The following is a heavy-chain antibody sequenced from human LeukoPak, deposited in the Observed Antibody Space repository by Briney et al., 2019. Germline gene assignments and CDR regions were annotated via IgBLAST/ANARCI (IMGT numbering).Heavy chain of an antibody. J-gene: IGHJ6*03. CDR2: INPNSGGT. Sequence: ASVKVSCKASGYTFTGYYMHWVRQAPGQGRESTGWINPNSGGTNYAQKFQGRVTMTRDTSISTAYMELSRLRSDDTAVYYCASDLPRSSSSYYYYYMDVWGKGTTVTVSS. D-gene: IGHD6-6*01. CDR3: ASDLPRSSSSYYYYYMDV. CDR1: GYTFTGYY. V-gene: IGHV1-2*02.